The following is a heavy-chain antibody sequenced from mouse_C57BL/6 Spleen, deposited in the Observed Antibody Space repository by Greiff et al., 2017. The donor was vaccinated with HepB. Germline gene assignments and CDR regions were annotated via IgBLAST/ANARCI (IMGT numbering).Heavy chain of an antibody. CDR3: AGDRDYITTVVATDWYFDV. CDR2: INYDGSST. D-gene: IGHD1-1*01. V-gene: IGHV5-16*01. CDR1: GFTFSDYY. Sequence: EVKLMESEGGLVQPGSSMKLSCTASGFTFSDYYMAWVRQVPEKGLEWVANINYDGSSTYYLDSLKSRFIISRDNAKNILYLQMSSLKSEDTATYYCAGDRDYITTVVATDWYFDVWGTGTTVTVSS. J-gene: IGHJ1*03.